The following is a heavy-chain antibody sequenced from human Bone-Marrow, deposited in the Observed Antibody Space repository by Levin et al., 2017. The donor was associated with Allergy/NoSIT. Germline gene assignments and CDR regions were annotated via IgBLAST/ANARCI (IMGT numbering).Heavy chain of an antibody. J-gene: IGHJ5*02. CDR3: TRDGRDCSSSDCSTQLGFGP. CDR1: GYTFTSFY. V-gene: IGHV1-46*01. Sequence: EASVKVSCKASGYTFTSFYIHWVRQVPGRGLEWLGLIDPNPNHVSKTYAQKFRGRLTMTADTSTSTVFMELRSLRSDDTAVYYCTRDGRDCSSSDCSTQLGFGPWGQGTLVTVSS. D-gene: IGHD2-2*01. CDR2: IDPNPNHVSK.